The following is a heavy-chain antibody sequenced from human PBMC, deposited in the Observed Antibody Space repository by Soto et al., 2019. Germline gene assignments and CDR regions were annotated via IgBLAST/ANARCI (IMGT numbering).Heavy chain of an antibody. CDR2: IYYSGST. CDR1: GGSISSYY. Sequence: SETLSLTCTVSGGSISSYYWSWIRQPPGKGLEWIGYIYYSGSTNYNPSLKSRVTISVDTSKNQFSLKLSSVTAADTAVYYCARGTQCSGWYTDFDYWGQGTLVTVSS. V-gene: IGHV4-59*01. J-gene: IGHJ4*02. D-gene: IGHD6-19*01. CDR3: ARGTQCSGWYTDFDY.